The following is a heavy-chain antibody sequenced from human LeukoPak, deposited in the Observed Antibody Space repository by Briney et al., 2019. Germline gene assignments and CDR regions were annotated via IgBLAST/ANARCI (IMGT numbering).Heavy chain of an antibody. D-gene: IGHD6-19*01. CDR2: IIPIFGTA. CDR3: ARGTVTGAPVYYYYMDV. Sequence: GASVKVSCKASGGTFSSYAISWVRQAPGQGLEWMGGIIPIFGTANYAQKFQGRVTITTDESTSTAYMELSSLRSEDTAVYYCARGTVTGAPVYYYYMDVWGKGTTVTVSS. CDR1: GGTFSSYA. J-gene: IGHJ6*03. V-gene: IGHV1-69*05.